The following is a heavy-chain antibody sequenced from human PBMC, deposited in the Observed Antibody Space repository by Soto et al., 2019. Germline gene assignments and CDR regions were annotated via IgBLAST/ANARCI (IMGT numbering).Heavy chain of an antibody. CDR1: GFTFSSYA. CDR2: ISGSGGST. J-gene: IGHJ4*02. CDR3: XKDRDYDSSGYYYGFDY. Sequence: GGSLRLSCAASGFTFSSYAMSWVRQAPGKGLEWVSAISGSGGSTYYADSVKGRFTISRDNSKNTLYLQMNSLRAEDTAVYYCXKDRDYDSSGYYYGFDYWGQGTLVTVSS. D-gene: IGHD3-22*01. V-gene: IGHV3-23*01.